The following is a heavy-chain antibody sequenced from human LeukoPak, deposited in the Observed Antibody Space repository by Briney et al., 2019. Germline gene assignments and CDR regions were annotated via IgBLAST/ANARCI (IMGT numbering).Heavy chain of an antibody. J-gene: IGHJ6*02. Sequence: GGSLRLSCAASGFTFSDYYMSWIRQAPGKGLEWVSYISSSGSTIYYADSVKGRFTISRDNAKNSLYLQMNSLRAEDTAVYYCARDFPYFGEPPYYYYGMDVWGQGTTVTVSS. CDR1: GFTFSDYY. CDR3: ARDFPYFGEPPYYYYGMDV. CDR2: ISSSGSTI. V-gene: IGHV3-11*01. D-gene: IGHD3-16*01.